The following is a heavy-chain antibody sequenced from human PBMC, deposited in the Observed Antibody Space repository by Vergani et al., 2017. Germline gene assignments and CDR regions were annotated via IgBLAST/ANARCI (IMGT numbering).Heavy chain of an antibody. Sequence: QVQLVESGGGVVQRGGSLRLSCATSGFTLSNYDMQWIRQRPGKGLEFVAFIQFDGSNQYYADSVKGRFTLSRDFSKHTLYLQMNSLRTDDTATYYCAKHFRGWGIDYWGQGTQVIVSS. CDR2: IQFDGSNQ. J-gene: IGHJ4*02. V-gene: IGHV3-30*02. D-gene: IGHD3-16*01. CDR1: GFTLSNYD. CDR3: AKHFRGWGIDY.